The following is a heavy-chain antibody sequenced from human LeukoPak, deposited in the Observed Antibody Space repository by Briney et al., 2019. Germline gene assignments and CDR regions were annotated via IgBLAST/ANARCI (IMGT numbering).Heavy chain of an antibody. CDR1: GNTFTVFH. CDR2: IHPNSGAT. D-gene: IGHD3-10*01. Sequence: ASVKVSCKPSGNTFTVFHMHWVRQAPGRGLEWMGWIHPNSGATKYAQKFQGRVAMTMDTSINTAYMELTSLRSDDSAVYYCASDVQNYYRSGRSWFDPCGQGTLVTVSS. CDR3: ASDVQNYYRSGRSWFDP. J-gene: IGHJ5*02. V-gene: IGHV1-2*02.